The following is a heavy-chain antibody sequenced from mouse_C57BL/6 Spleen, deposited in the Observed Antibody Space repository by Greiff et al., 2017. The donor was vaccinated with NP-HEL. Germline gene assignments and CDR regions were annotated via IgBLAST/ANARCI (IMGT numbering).Heavy chain of an antibody. CDR2: IDPSDSYT. CDR1: GYTFTSYW. V-gene: IGHV1-59*01. D-gene: IGHD1-1*01. Sequence: VQLQQSGAELVRPGTSVKLSCKASGYTFTSYWMHWVKQRPGQGLEWIGVIDPSDSYTNYNQKFKGKATLTVDTSSSTAYMQLSSLTSEDSAVYYCAAYGSSYRNFDVWGTGTTVTVSS. J-gene: IGHJ1*03. CDR3: AAYGSSYRNFDV.